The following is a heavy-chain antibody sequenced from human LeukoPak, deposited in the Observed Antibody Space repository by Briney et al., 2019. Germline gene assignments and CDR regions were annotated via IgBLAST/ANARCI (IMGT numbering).Heavy chain of an antibody. V-gene: IGHV3-30*18. CDR2: ISYDGSNK. CDR3: AKDRIRTVRGVIHYYYYGMDV. CDR1: GFTFSSYG. J-gene: IGHJ6*04. D-gene: IGHD3-10*01. Sequence: GGSLRLSCAASGFTFSSYGMHWVRQAPGKGLEWVAVISYDGSNKYYADSVKGRFTISRDNSKNTLYLQMNSLRAEDTAVYYCAKDRIRTVRGVIHYYYYGMDVWGKGTTVTVSS.